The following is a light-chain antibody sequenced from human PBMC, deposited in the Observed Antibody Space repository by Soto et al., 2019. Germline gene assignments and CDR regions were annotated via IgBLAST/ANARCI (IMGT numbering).Light chain of an antibody. CDR2: GAS. CDR3: QQYNSYS. Sequence: EVVLTHSPGTLSLSPGERATLSCRASQRLSVTYIAWYQQKPGQTPRLLIYGASTRPTGIPARFSGSGSGTEFTLTISSLQPDDFATYYCQQYNSYSFGQGTKVDIK. CDR1: QRLSVTY. V-gene: IGKV3-20*01. J-gene: IGKJ1*01.